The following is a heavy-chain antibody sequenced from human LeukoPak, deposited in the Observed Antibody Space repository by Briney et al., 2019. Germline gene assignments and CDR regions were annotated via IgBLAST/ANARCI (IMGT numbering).Heavy chain of an antibody. D-gene: IGHD6-19*01. V-gene: IGHV4-38-2*02. CDR1: GYSISSGYY. J-gene: IGHJ5*02. Sequence: PSETLSLTCTVSGYSISSGYYWGWIRQPPGKGLEWIGSIYHSGSTYYNPSLKSRVTISVDTSKNQFSLKLSSVTAADTAVYYCARDAGYSSGWYPPHWFDPWGQGTLVTVSS. CDR3: ARDAGYSSGWYPPHWFDP. CDR2: IYHSGST.